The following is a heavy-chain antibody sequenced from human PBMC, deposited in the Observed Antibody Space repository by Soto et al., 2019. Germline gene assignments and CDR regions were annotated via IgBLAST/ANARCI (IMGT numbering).Heavy chain of an antibody. CDR3: AYRWQDNSNWNSGWFDP. CDR2: IYWDDDK. V-gene: IGHV2-5*02. Sequence: QITLKESGPTLVTPKQTLTLTCTFSGFSLTDSGVGVGWIRQPPGKALEWLALIYWDDDKHYNPSLKTRLTIIKDTSRNQVVLMMTNVDAEDTGTYYCAYRWQDNSNWNSGWFDPWGQGTLVTASS. D-gene: IGHD4-4*01. CDR1: GFSLTDSGVG. J-gene: IGHJ5*02.